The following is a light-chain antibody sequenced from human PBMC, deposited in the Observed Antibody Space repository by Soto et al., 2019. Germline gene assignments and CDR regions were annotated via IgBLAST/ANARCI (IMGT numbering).Light chain of an antibody. Sequence: EIVLTQSPGTLSLSPGERPTLSCRASQSISSSYLAWYQHKPGQAPRLLLFATSIRATGIPDRISGSGSGTDFTLSISRLEPEDFALYYCQQYDTSPFTFGPWTKVDIK. CDR1: QSISSSY. V-gene: IGKV3-20*01. CDR3: QQYDTSPFT. CDR2: ATS. J-gene: IGKJ3*01.